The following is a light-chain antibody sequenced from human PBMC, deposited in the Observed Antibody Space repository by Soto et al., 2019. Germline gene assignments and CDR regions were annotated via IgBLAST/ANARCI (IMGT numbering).Light chain of an antibody. Sequence: DTVLIQAPATLSLSPGERATLSCRASHTVANFLAWYQHKPGQAPRLLIYDVSNRATGIPARFSGSGSGTDFTLTISSLEPDDFAVYYCQQRSNWPTTFGGGTNVEI. CDR3: QQRSNWPTT. V-gene: IGKV3-11*01. CDR1: HTVANF. J-gene: IGKJ4*01. CDR2: DVS.